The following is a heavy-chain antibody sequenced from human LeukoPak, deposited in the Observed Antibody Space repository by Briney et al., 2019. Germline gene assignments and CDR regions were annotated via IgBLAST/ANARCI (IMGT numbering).Heavy chain of an antibody. CDR2: ISGSGGST. CDR1: GFTFSSYA. Sequence: GGSLRLSCAASGFTFSSYAMSRVRQAPGKGLDSVSAISGSGGSTYYADSVKGRFTISRDNSKNTLYLQMNSLRAEDTAVYYCAKEWELLMAYFQHWGQGTLVTVSS. V-gene: IGHV3-23*01. CDR3: AKEWELLMAYFQH. D-gene: IGHD1-26*01. J-gene: IGHJ1*01.